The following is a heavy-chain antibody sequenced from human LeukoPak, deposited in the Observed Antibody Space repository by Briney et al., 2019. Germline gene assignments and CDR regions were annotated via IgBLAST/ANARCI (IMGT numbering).Heavy chain of an antibody. V-gene: IGHV3-21*01. CDR1: AFSLNAYN. CDR3: ATYPRADY. J-gene: IGHJ4*02. D-gene: IGHD5-24*01. CDR2: ISSSSSYI. Sequence: GGSLRLSCAASAFSLNAYNMNWVRQAPGKGLEWVSSISSSSSYIYYADSVKGRFTISRDNAKNSLYLQMNSLRAEDTAVYYCATYPRADYWGQGTLVTVSS.